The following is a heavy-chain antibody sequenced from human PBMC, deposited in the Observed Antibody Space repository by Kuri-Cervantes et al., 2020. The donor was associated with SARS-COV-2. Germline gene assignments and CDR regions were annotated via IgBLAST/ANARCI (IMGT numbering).Heavy chain of an antibody. CDR2: IKQDGSEK. V-gene: IGHV3-7*05. J-gene: IGHJ4*02. CDR1: GFTFSSYW. D-gene: IGHD1-7*01. Sequence: GESLKISCAASGFTFSSYWMSWVRQAPGKGLEWVANIKQDGSEKHYVDSAKGRFTISRDNAENSLYLQMNSLRAEDTAVYYCARDTHNWNSLNDYWGQGTLVTSPQ. CDR3: ARDTHNWNSLNDY.